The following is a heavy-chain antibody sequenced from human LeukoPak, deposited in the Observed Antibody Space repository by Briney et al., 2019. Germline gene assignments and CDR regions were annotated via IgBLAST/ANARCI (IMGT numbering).Heavy chain of an antibody. CDR3: ARELEVRGVILFAY. J-gene: IGHJ4*02. CDR2: ISAHNGNT. V-gene: IGHV1-18*01. Sequence: ASVKVSCKASGYTFTSYGISWVRQAPGQGLEWMGWISAHNGNTNYAQKLQGRVTMTRDTSTSTAYMELRSLTSDDTAVYYCARELEVRGVILFAYWGQGTLVTVSS. CDR1: GYTFTSYG. D-gene: IGHD3-10*01.